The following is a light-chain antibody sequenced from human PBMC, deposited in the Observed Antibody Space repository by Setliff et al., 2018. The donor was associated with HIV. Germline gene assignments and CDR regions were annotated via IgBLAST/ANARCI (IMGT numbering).Light chain of an antibody. J-gene: IGLJ2*01. CDR3: SSYTSSSTLVV. Sequence: QSALTQPASVSGSPGQSITISCTGTSSDVGAYNYVSWYQQHPVKAPKLMIYDVSNRPSGVSNRFSGSKSGNTASLTISGLQAEDEADYYCSSYTSSSTLVVFGGGTKVTVL. CDR2: DVS. V-gene: IGLV2-14*03. CDR1: SSDVGAYNY.